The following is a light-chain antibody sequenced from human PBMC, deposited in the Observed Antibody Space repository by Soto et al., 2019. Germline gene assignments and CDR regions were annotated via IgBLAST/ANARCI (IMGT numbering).Light chain of an antibody. CDR2: GAS. J-gene: IGKJ4*01. CDR1: QSISSN. V-gene: IGKV3-15*01. Sequence: EIVMTQSPATLSVSPGERATFSCRASQSISSNLAWYQRKPGQAPRLLIYGASTRATGIPARFSGSGSGTEFTLTISSLQSEDFAVYYCQQYDNWPLTFGGGTKVEI. CDR3: QQYDNWPLT.